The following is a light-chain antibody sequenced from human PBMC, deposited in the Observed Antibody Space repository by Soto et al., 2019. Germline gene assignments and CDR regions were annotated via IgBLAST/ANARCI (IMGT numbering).Light chain of an antibody. CDR3: SSYTSISTLVV. J-gene: IGLJ2*01. CDR1: SSDIGGYNY. CDR2: DVS. Sequence: QSVLTQPASVSGSPGQSITIPCTGTSSDIGGYNYVSWYQHFPGKAPKLMIYDVSNRPSGDSNRFSASKSGNTASLTISGLQAEDEASYYCSSYTSISTLVVFGGGTKLTVL. V-gene: IGLV2-14*03.